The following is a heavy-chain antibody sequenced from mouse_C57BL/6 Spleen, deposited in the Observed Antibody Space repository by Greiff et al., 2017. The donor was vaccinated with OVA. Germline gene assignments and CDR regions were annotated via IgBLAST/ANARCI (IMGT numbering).Heavy chain of an antibody. CDR2: ISYDGSN. CDR1: GYSITSGYY. V-gene: IGHV3-6*01. CDR3: ARGDDYDWFAY. D-gene: IGHD2-4*01. J-gene: IGHJ3*01. Sequence: ESGPGLVKPSPSLSLTCSVPGYSITSGYYWNWIRQFPGNKLEWMGYISYDGSNNYNPSLKNRISITRDTSKNQFFLKLNSVTTEDTATYYCARGDDYDWFAYWGQGTLVTVSA.